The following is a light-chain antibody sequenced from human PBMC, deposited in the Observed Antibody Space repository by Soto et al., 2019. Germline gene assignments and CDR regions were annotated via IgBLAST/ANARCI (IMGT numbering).Light chain of an antibody. CDR2: EDD. J-gene: IGLJ2*01. CDR3: QSYNNIIGV. Sequence: NFMLTQPHSVSESPGKTVTISCTRSSGSIASNFVQWYQQRPGSAPTTVIYEDDQRPSGVPGRFSGSIDRSSNSASLTISGLKTEDEADYYCQSYNNIIGVFGGGTKLTGL. V-gene: IGLV6-57*04. CDR1: SGSIASNF.